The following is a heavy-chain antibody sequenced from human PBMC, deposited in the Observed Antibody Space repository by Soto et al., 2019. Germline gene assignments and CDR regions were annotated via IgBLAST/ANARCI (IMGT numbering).Heavy chain of an antibody. CDR2: INAYNGNT. CDR1: GYTFSSYG. Sequence: QVQLVQSGAEVKKPGASVKVSCKASGYTFSSYGISWVRQAPGQGLEWMGWINAYNGNTNYAQKLQGRVTMTTDTLTSPAYRELRSIRCDDTAVYYGAMGEGVGDLWCPGTPVTVSS. V-gene: IGHV1-18*01. J-gene: IGHJ5*02. D-gene: IGHD1-26*01. CDR3: AMGEGVGDL.